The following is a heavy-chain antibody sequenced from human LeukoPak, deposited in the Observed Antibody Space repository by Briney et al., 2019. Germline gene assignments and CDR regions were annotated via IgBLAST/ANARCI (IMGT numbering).Heavy chain of an antibody. Sequence: ASVKVSCKASGYTFTGYYMHWVRQAPGQGLEWMGIINPSGGSTSYAQKFQGRVTMTRDTSTSTVYMELSSLRSEDTAVYYCARDLKYILPGGWFDPWGQGTLVTVSS. V-gene: IGHV1-46*01. D-gene: IGHD4-23*01. CDR1: GYTFTGYY. CDR3: ARDLKYILPGGWFDP. J-gene: IGHJ5*02. CDR2: INPSGGST.